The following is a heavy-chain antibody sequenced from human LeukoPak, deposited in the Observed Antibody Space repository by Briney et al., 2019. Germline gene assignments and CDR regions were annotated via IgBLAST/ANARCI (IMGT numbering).Heavy chain of an antibody. CDR1: GGSISSGSYY. CDR3: ARDRGGLSPYLDY. V-gene: IGHV4-61*02. CDR2: IYTSGST. J-gene: IGHJ4*02. D-gene: IGHD3-16*01. Sequence: SETLSLTCTVSGGSISSGSYYWSWIRQPPGKGLEWIGRIYTSGSTNYNPSLKSRVTISVDTSKNQFSLKLSSVTAADTAVYYCARDRGGLSPYLDYWGQGTLVTVSS.